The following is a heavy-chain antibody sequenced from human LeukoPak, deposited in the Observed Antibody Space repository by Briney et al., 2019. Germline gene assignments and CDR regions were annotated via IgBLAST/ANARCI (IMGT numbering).Heavy chain of an antibody. CDR2: INHSGST. V-gene: IGHV4-34*01. CDR3: ARVLGKEMATNTPAFDY. D-gene: IGHD5-24*01. Sequence: SETLSLTCAVYGGSFSGYYWSWIRQPPGKGLEWIGEINHSGSTNYNPSLKSRVTISVDTSKNQFSLKLSSVTAADTAVYYCARVLGKEMATNTPAFDYWGQGTLVTVSS. CDR1: GGSFSGYY. J-gene: IGHJ4*02.